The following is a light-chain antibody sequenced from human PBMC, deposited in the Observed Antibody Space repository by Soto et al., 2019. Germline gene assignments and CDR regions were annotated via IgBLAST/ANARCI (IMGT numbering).Light chain of an antibody. CDR2: KVS. Sequence: DVVMTQSPLSLPVTLGQPASISCRSSRSLLYSDGNTYLNWFQQRPGQPPKRLIYKVSNRDPGVPDRFSGSGSHTDFTLKISRVEAEEVGVYYCMQGVYGPPGRAFGQGTKVEIK. CDR1: RSLLYSDGNTY. V-gene: IGKV2-30*01. J-gene: IGKJ1*01. CDR3: MQGVYGPPGRA.